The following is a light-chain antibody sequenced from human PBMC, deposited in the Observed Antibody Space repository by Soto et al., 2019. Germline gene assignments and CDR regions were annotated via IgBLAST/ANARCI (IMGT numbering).Light chain of an antibody. Sequence: QSALTQPASVSGSPGQSITISCTGTSSDVGGYNYVSWYQQHPGKAPKLMIYEVSNRPSGVSNRFSGSKSGNTASLTISGLPAEDEADYYCSSYTSSSTPLVFGGGTKVTVL. CDR2: EVS. CDR1: SSDVGGYNY. J-gene: IGLJ3*02. CDR3: SSYTSSSTPLV. V-gene: IGLV2-14*01.